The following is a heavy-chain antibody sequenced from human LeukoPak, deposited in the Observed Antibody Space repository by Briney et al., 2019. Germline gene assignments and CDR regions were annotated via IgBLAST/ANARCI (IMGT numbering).Heavy chain of an antibody. CDR1: GFTFSSYI. Sequence: GGSLRLSCAASGFTFSSYIMNWVRQAPGKGLEWVSYISSSSSTIYYADSVKGRFTVSRDNAKKSLYLQMNSLRDEDTAVYYCAGEPSSGWTRSYYFDYWGQGTLVTVSS. J-gene: IGHJ4*02. CDR2: ISSSSSTI. D-gene: IGHD6-19*01. V-gene: IGHV3-48*02. CDR3: AGEPSSGWTRSYYFDY.